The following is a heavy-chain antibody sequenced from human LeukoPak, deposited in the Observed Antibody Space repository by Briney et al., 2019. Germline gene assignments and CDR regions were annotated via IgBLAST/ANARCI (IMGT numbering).Heavy chain of an antibody. CDR2: ISSSGGST. Sequence: GGSLRLSCAASGFTFSSYGMSWVRQAPGKGLEWVSVISSSGGSTSYADAVKGRFTISRDNSKNTLYLQMNSLRAEDTAVYYCAKDLHSIAVAGPDAFDIWGQGTMVTVSS. CDR1: GFTFSSYG. J-gene: IGHJ3*02. V-gene: IGHV3-23*01. CDR3: AKDLHSIAVAGPDAFDI. D-gene: IGHD6-19*01.